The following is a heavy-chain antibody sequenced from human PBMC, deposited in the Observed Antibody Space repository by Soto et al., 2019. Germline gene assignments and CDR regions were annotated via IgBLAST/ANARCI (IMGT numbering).Heavy chain of an antibody. D-gene: IGHD3-3*01. CDR1: GYTFTGYY. CDR2: INPNSGGT. J-gene: IGHJ5*02. V-gene: IGHV1-2*02. CDR3: ARDGITIFGVVISYNWFDP. Sequence: GASVKVSCKASGYTFTGYYMHWVRQAPGQGLEWMGWINPNSGGTNYAQKLQGRVTMTTDTSTSTAYMELRSLRSDDTAVYYCARDGITIFGVVISYNWFDPWGQGTLVTVSS.